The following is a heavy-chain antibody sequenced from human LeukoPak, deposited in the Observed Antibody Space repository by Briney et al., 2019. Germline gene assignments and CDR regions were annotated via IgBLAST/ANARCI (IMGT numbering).Heavy chain of an antibody. CDR1: GGSISSYY. CDR2: IYYSGST. J-gene: IGHJ3*02. Sequence: SETLSLTCTVSGGSISSYYWSWIRQPPGKGLEWIGYIYYSGSTNYNPSLKSRVTISVDTSKNQFSLKLSSVTAADTAVYYCASRGSGSYRRSGAFDIWGQGTMVTVSS. D-gene: IGHD3-10*01. CDR3: ASRGSGSYRRSGAFDI. V-gene: IGHV4-59*01.